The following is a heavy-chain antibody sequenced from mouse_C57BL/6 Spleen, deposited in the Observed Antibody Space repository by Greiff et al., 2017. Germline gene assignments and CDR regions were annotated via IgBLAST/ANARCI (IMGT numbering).Heavy chain of an antibody. CDR1: GYSFTGYY. J-gene: IGHJ4*01. V-gene: IGHV1-42*01. CDR2: INPSTGGT. D-gene: IGHD2-4*01. Sequence: EVQLQQSGPELVKPGASVKISCKASGYSFTGYYMNWVKQSPEKSLEWVGEINPSTGGTTYNQKFKAKATLTVDKSSSTAYMQLKSLTSEDSAVYYCARFDDYDRLYAMDYWGQGTSVTVSS. CDR3: ARFDDYDRLYAMDY.